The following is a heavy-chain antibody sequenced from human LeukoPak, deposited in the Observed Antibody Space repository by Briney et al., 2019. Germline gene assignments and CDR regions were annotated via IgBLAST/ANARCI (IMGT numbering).Heavy chain of an antibody. CDR3: AKSWGYAANSLHIQH. CDR1: GDSIRSGSFL. D-gene: IGHD4-23*01. Sequence: PSQTLSLTCSVSGDSIRSGSFLWNWIRQPAGKGLEWIGRIYITGSTDYNPSLKSRVTMSVDTSNNQFSLKLTSVTAADTAVYYCAKSWGYAANSLHIQHWGQGARVIVSA. V-gene: IGHV4-61*02. CDR2: IYITGST. J-gene: IGHJ1*01.